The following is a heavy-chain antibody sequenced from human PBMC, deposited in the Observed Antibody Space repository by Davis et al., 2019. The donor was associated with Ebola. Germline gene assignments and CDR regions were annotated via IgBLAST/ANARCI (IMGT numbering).Heavy chain of an antibody. V-gene: IGHV3-33*08. Sequence: GESLKISCAASGFTFSTYGMHWVRQAPGKGLEWLAVIWYDGSREFFADSMKGRFTISRDNSRNTLFLQMNSLRVEDTAVYYCARAPNSGSFSDYWGQGTLVTVSS. CDR1: GFTFSTYG. J-gene: IGHJ4*02. CDR2: IWYDGSRE. CDR3: ARAPNSGSFSDY. D-gene: IGHD1-26*01.